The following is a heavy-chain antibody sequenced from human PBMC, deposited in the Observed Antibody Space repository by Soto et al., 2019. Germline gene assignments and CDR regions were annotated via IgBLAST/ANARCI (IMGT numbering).Heavy chain of an antibody. J-gene: IGHJ4*02. D-gene: IGHD3-10*01. CDR1: GFTFSDYY. Sequence: GGSLRLSCAASGFTFSDYYMSWIRQAPGKGLEWVSYISSSSSYTNYADSVKGRFTISRDNAKNSLYLQMNSLRAEDTAVYYFASLFGYYGSGSTPLFWGQGTLVTVSS. CDR2: ISSSSSYT. V-gene: IGHV3-11*06. CDR3: ASLFGYYGSGSTPLF.